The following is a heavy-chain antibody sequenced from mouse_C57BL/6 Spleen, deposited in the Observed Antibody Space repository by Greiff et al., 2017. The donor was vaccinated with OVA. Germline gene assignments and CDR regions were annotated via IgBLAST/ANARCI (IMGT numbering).Heavy chain of an antibody. CDR3: ARSEYSNYDY. CDR2: IYPSDSET. Sequence: QVQLKQPGTELVKPGASVKLSCKASGYTFTSYWMAWVKQRPGQGLEWIGNIYPSDSETHYNQKFKDKATLTVDKSSSTAYMQLSSLTSEDSAVYYCARSEYSNYDYWGQGTTLTVSS. V-gene: IGHV1-61*01. J-gene: IGHJ2*01. D-gene: IGHD2-5*01. CDR1: GYTFTSYW.